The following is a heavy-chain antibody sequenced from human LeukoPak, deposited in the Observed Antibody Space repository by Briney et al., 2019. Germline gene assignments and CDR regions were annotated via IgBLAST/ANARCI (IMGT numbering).Heavy chain of an antibody. Sequence: GGSLRLSCAASQFTFSTYWMSWVRQAPGKGLEWVADIKKDGSEKYYVDSVKGRFTISRQNAKNSLYLQMNSLRAEDTAVYYCARADGYCSSTSCYAAYFDYWGQGTLVTVSS. V-gene: IGHV3-7*03. CDR1: QFTFSTYW. CDR3: ARADGYCSSTSCYAAYFDY. CDR2: IKKDGSEK. D-gene: IGHD2-2*01. J-gene: IGHJ4*02.